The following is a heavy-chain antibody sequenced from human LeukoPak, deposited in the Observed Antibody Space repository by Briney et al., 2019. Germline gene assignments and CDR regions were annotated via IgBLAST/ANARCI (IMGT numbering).Heavy chain of an antibody. CDR1: GFTFSSYG. Sequence: PGGSLRLSCAASGFTFSSYGMHWVRQAPGKGLEWVAFIRYDGSNKYYADSVKGRFTISRDNSKNTLYLQMNSLRAEDTAVYYCANFGVYYYDSSGYYYFDYWGQGTLVTVSS. D-gene: IGHD3-22*01. V-gene: IGHV3-30*02. J-gene: IGHJ4*02. CDR2: IRYDGSNK. CDR3: ANFGVYYYDSSGYYYFDY.